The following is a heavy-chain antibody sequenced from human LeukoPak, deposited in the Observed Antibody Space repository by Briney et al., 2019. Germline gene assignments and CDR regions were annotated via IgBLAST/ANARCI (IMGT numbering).Heavy chain of an antibody. D-gene: IGHD3-22*01. CDR2: ISYSGNT. J-gene: IGHJ4*02. Sequence: SETLSLTCTVSGGSISGYYWSWIRQSPGKGLEWIGSISYSGNTNYNPSLKSRVTISVDTSKNQFSLKLISVTTADTAVYFCARHKAFDYDSSGFFFDYWGQGTLIIASS. V-gene: IGHV4-59*08. CDR3: ARHKAFDYDSSGFFFDY. CDR1: GGSISGYY.